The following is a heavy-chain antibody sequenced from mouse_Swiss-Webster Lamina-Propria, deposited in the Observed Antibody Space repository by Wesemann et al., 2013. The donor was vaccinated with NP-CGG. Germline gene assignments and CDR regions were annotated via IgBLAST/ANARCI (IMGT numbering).Heavy chain of an antibody. J-gene: IGHJ1*01. CDR3: ARNPDYYGREYFDV. Sequence: LQESGPGLVKPSQSLSLTCTVTGYSITSDYAWNWIRQFPGNKLEWMGYISYSGSTSYNPSLKSRISITRDTSKNQFFLQLNSVTTEDTATYYCARNPDYYGREYFDVWGAGDHGSPSPQ. D-gene: IGHD1-1*01. CDR2: ISYSGST. CDR1: GYSITSDYA. V-gene: IGHV3-2*02.